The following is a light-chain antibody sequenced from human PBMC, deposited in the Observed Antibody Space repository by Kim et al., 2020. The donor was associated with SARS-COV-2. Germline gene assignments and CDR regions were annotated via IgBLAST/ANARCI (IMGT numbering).Light chain of an antibody. CDR2: DVT. Sequence: GQSITIPCTGTSSDVGGYDYVCWYQQHPGKAPKLIIYDVTNRPSGVSDRFSGSKSGNTASLTISGLQAEDEADYYCSSYISTSLDVFGTGTKVTVL. CDR1: SSDVGGYDY. CDR3: SSYISTSLDV. J-gene: IGLJ1*01. V-gene: IGLV2-14*03.